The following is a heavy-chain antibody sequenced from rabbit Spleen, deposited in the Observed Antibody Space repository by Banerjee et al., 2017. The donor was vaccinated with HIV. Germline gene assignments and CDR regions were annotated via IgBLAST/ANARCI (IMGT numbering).Heavy chain of an antibody. CDR3: ARDTSSSFSSYGMDL. CDR1: GFSFNSGYD. J-gene: IGHJ6*01. V-gene: IGHV1S40*01. Sequence: QSLEESGGGLVKPGASLTLTCKASGFSFNSGYDMCWVRQAPGKGLEWIACINAVTGKAVYASWAKGRYTLSKTSSTTVTLQMTSLTAADTATYFCARDTSSSFSSYGMDLWGQGPSSPS. CDR2: INAVTGKA. D-gene: IGHD1-1*01.